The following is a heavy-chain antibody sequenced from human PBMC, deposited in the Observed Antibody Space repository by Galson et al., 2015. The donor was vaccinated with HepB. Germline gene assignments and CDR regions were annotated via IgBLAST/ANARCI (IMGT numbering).Heavy chain of an antibody. Sequence: SLRLSCAASGFTFSDYHMTWIRQAPGKGLEWVSYISGSGSTLHYADSVKGRFTISRDNAKKSLYLQMNSLRGEDTAVYHCARSAGYCSSTSCFNPDWFDPWGQGTLVTVSS. V-gene: IGHV3-11*01. J-gene: IGHJ5*02. CDR1: GFTFSDYH. CDR2: ISGSGSTL. CDR3: ARSAGYCSSTSCFNPDWFDP. D-gene: IGHD2-2*01.